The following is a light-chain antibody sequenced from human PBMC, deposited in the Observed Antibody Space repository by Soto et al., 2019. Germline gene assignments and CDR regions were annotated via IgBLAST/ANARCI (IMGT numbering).Light chain of an antibody. V-gene: IGKV3-15*01. CDR2: AAS. Sequence: EIVLTQSPATLSVSPGERATLSCRASQSVSSNLAWYQHKPGQASRLLIYAASTRATGIPARYSGSASGTDFTLTISNLQSEDFAVYYCHQYHHWPPSFTFRPGTKVDIK. CDR1: QSVSSN. CDR3: HQYHHWPPSFT. J-gene: IGKJ3*01.